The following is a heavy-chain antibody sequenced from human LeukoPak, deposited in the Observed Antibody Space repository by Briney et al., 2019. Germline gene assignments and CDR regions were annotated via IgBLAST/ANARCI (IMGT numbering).Heavy chain of an antibody. CDR3: AKGSSSGAFDY. D-gene: IGHD6-19*01. J-gene: IGHJ4*02. Sequence: PGRSLRLSCAASGFTFSSYGMHWVRQAPGKGLEWVAVISYDGSNKYYADSVKGRFTISRDNSKNTLHLQMNSLRAEDTAVYYCAKGSSSGAFDYWGQGSLVTVSS. CDR1: GFTFSSYG. CDR2: ISYDGSNK. V-gene: IGHV3-30*18.